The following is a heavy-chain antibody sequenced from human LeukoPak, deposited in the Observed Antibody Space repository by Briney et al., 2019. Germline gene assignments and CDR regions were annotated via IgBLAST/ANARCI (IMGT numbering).Heavy chain of an antibody. D-gene: IGHD3-10*01. CDR1: GYSIGSGYY. Sequence: PSETLSLTCSVSGYSIGSGYYWDWIRPPPGKGLEWIASIYHSGKSYYNPSLESRVTISVDTSKNQFSLKLSSVTAADTAVYYCARWNTMVRGVPVYYFDYWGQGTLVTVSA. V-gene: IGHV4-38-2*02. J-gene: IGHJ4*02. CDR2: IYHSGKS. CDR3: ARWNTMVRGVPVYYFDY.